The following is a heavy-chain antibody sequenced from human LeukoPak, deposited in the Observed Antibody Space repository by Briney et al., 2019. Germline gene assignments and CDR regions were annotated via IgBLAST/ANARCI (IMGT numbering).Heavy chain of an antibody. CDR2: IYYSGNT. CDR3: ARPIVGAHYGMDV. Sequence: SETLSLTCTVSGGSISSYYWGWIRQAPGKGLEWIGYIYYSGNTNYNPSLKSRVTISTDTSKNQVSLKLSSVTAADTAVYYCARPIVGAHYGMDVWGQGTTVTVSS. V-gene: IGHV4-59*08. D-gene: IGHD1-26*01. CDR1: GGSISSYY. J-gene: IGHJ6*02.